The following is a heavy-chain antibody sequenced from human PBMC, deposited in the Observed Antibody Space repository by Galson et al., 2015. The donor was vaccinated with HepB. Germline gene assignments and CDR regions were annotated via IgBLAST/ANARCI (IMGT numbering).Heavy chain of an antibody. CDR1: GFTFRSYA. Sequence: SLRLSCAASGFTFRSYAMNWVRQAPGKGLEWVSAISGSVGSTYYADSVKGRFTISRDNSKNTLFLQMNSLRAEDTAVYYCAKGSVVVQGFDPWGQGTLVTVSS. D-gene: IGHD2-21*01. J-gene: IGHJ5*02. CDR3: AKGSVVVQGFDP. V-gene: IGHV3-23*01. CDR2: ISGSVGST.